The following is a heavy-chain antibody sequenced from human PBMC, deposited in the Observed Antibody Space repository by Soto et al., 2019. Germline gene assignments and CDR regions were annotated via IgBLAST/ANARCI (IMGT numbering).Heavy chain of an antibody. D-gene: IGHD2-15*01. CDR1: GDSVSGGGYY. J-gene: IGHJ6*03. CDR2: TSFTGDT. CDR3: AREGYCSGGSCYPTHSLPNRNYDYYYFMDV. Sequence: SETLSLTCTVSGDSVSGGGYYWTWIRQPPGKGLEWIGYTSFTGDTTYKPSLRSRVTIAMDTSKNQFSLKLTSVTAADTAVYYCAREGYCSGGSCYPTHSLPNRNYDYYYFMDVWGKGTTVTVSS. V-gene: IGHV4-61*08.